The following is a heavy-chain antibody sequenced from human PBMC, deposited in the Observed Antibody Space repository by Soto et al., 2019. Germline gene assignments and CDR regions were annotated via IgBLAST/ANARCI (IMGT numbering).Heavy chain of an antibody. V-gene: IGHV3-7*03. CDR1: GFSFSTFS. Sequence: EVQLVESGGCLIQPGGSLRVSCAASGFSFSTFSMTWVRQAPGKGLEWVANIKGDGSEKTYEDSVKGRFTISRDNAKNSLYLEMNSLSAEDTAVYYCARLSAHGREYYLDYWGQGTLDTVSS. D-gene: IGHD3-16*01. CDR2: IKGDGSEK. CDR3: ARLSAHGREYYLDY. J-gene: IGHJ4*02.